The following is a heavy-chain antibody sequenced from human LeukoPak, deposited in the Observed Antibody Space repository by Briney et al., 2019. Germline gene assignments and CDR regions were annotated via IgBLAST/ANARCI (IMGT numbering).Heavy chain of an antibody. V-gene: IGHV4-38-2*02. D-gene: IGHD3-10*01. J-gene: IGHJ6*03. CDR2: IHCSGST. CDR3: ARQLYSSGSYYAPMDV. CDR1: GYSISSGYY. Sequence: SETLSLTCTVSGYSISSGYYWGWIRQPPGKGLEWIGSIHCSGSTYHDPSLKSRVTVSLDTSKNQFSLKLSSVTATDTAVYYCARQLYSSGSYYAPMDVWGKGTTVTISS.